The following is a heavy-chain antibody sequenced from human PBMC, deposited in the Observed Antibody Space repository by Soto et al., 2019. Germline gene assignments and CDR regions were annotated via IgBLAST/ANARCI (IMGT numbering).Heavy chain of an antibody. V-gene: IGHV1-8*01. J-gene: IGHJ3*02. CDR2: MNPNSGNT. Sequence: ASVKVSCKASGYTFTSYDINWVRQATGQGLEWMGWMNPNSGNTGYAQKFQGRVTMTRNTSISTAYMELSSLRSEDTAVYYCARVLGYCSSTSCYAKADDAFDIWGQGTMVTVSS. D-gene: IGHD2-2*01. CDR1: GYTFTSYD. CDR3: ARVLGYCSSTSCYAKADDAFDI.